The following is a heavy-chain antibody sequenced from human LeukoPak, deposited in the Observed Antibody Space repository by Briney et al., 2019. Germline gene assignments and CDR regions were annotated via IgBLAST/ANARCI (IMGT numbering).Heavy chain of an antibody. J-gene: IGHJ3*02. V-gene: IGHV1-58*01. CDR2: IVVGSGNT. CDR1: GFTFTSSA. D-gene: IGHD1-26*01. Sequence: GTSVKVSSKASGFTFTSSAVQWVRQARGQRLEWIGWIVVGSGNTNYAQKFQERVTITRDMSTSTAYMELSSLRSEDTAVYYCAAVDVVGATRGAFDIWGQGTMVTVSS. CDR3: AAVDVVGATRGAFDI.